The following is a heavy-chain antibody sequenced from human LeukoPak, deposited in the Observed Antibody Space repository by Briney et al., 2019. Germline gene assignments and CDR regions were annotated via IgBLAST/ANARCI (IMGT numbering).Heavy chain of an antibody. CDR2: IYSGGTT. V-gene: IGHV3-53*05. CDR3: AKEWRVYDSSGQGDY. D-gene: IGHD3-22*01. Sequence: PGGSLRLSCAASGFTVSGDYMSWVRQAPGKGLEWVSVIYSGGTTYYADSVKGRFTISRDNSKNTLYLQMNSLRAEDTAVYYCAKEWRVYDSSGQGDYWGQGTLVTVSS. CDR1: GFTVSGDY. J-gene: IGHJ4*02.